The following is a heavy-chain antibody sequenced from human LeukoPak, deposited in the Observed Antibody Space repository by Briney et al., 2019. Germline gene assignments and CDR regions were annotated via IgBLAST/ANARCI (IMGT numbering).Heavy chain of an antibody. V-gene: IGHV3-21*01. CDR3: ARDIGASWGAFDI. CDR1: GFTFSSYS. CDR2: VSSSSSYI. J-gene: IGHJ3*02. D-gene: IGHD2-2*01. Sequence: GGSLRLSCAASGFTFSSYSMNWVRQAPGKGLEWVSSVSSSSSYIYYADSVKGRFTISRDNAKNSLYLQMNSLRAEDTAVYYCARDIGASWGAFDIWGQGTMVTVSS.